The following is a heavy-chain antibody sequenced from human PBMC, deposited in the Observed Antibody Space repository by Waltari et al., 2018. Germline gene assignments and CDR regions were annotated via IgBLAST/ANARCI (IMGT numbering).Heavy chain of an antibody. CDR1: GSTVSSCW. V-gene: IGHV3-7*01. D-gene: IGHD3-10*01. CDR2: IKEDGSEK. CDR3: GAESKRGKYFQH. Sequence: EVQLVESGGGLVQPGGSLRIACAAAGSTVSSCWRSWVRQAQGKGLGCVENIKEDGSEKYYVASLKGRFTISRDNARNSLYLQMNGVRAEDTAVYYCGAESKRGKYFQHWGQGTLVTVSS. J-gene: IGHJ1*01.